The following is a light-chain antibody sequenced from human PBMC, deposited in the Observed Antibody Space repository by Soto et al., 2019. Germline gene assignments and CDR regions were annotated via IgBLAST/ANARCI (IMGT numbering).Light chain of an antibody. CDR1: QSISTW. CDR2: KAA. V-gene: IGKV1-5*03. J-gene: IGKJ5*01. CDR3: QQYGSSPPVT. Sequence: DIQMTQSPSTLSASVGDRVTITCRASQSISTWLAWYQQKPGKAPKLLIYKAATLKSGGPSRCSGSGSGTDFTLTISRLEAEDVAVYYCQQYGSSPPVTFGQGTRLEIK.